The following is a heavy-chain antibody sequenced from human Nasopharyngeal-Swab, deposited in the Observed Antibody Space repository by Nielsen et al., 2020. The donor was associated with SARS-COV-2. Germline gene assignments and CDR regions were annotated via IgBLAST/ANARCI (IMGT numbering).Heavy chain of an antibody. CDR1: GFAVSSTY. CDR2: IYSGGST. CDR3: ANGAGYDSSQVSGY. Sequence: GSSLELCWACCGFAVSSTYMSWVRQAPGKGLEWVSVIYSGGSTYYADSVKGRFTISRDNSKNTLYLQMDSLRAEDTAVYYCANGAGYDSSQVSGYWGQGTLVTVSS. D-gene: IGHD3-22*01. J-gene: IGHJ4*02. V-gene: IGHV3-53*01.